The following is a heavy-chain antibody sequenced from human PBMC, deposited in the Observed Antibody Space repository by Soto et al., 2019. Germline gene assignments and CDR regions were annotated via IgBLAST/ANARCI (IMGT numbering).Heavy chain of an antibody. Sequence: QVQLVQSGAEVKKPGASVKVSCKASGYTFTSYYMHWVRQAPGQGLEWMGIINPSGGSTSYAQKFPGRVTMTRDTSTSTVYMELSSLRSEDTAVYYCARGGEEGYCSGGSCYYGWFDPWGQGTLVTVSS. CDR1: GYTFTSYY. J-gene: IGHJ5*02. CDR2: INPSGGST. CDR3: ARGGEEGYCSGGSCYYGWFDP. D-gene: IGHD2-15*01. V-gene: IGHV1-46*01.